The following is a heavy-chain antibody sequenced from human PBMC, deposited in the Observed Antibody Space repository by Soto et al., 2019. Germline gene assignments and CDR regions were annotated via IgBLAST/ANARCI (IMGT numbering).Heavy chain of an antibody. V-gene: IGHV3-23*01. CDR1: GFTFSSYA. D-gene: IGHD5-18*01. CDR2: ISGSGGST. CDR3: AKWKSQLYYSYYYMDV. J-gene: IGHJ6*03. Sequence: EVQLLESGGGLVQPGGSLRLSCAASGFTFSSYAMSWVRQAPGKGLEWVSAISGSGGSTYYADSVKGRFTISRDNSKNTLYLQMNSLRAEDTAVYYCAKWKSQLYYSYYYMDVWGKGTTVTVSS.